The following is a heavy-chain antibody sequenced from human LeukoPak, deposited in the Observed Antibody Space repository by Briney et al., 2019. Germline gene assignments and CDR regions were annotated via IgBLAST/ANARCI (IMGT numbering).Heavy chain of an antibody. J-gene: IGHJ5*02. Sequence: ASVNVSCTASGYTFTGYYMHWVRQAPGQGLEWMGWINPNSGGTNYAQKFQGRVTMTRDTSISTAYMELSRLRSDDTAVYYCARDSKDDHGDYINWFDPWGQGTLVTVSS. CDR2: INPNSGGT. CDR1: GYTFTGYY. CDR3: ARDSKDDHGDYINWFDP. V-gene: IGHV1-2*02. D-gene: IGHD4-17*01.